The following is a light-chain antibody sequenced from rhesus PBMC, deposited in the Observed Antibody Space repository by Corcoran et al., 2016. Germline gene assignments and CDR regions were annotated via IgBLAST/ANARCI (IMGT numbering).Light chain of an antibody. CDR3: QQESNWPVT. V-gene: IGKV3-35*01. CDR1: QSVNYN. Sequence: DIVMTQSPATLSLSPGERATLSCRASQSVNYNLACYQQTPGNAPRPLIYDASNRATGVPDRFIASGSGTGFTLTSSSLDPEDVGVYYCQQESNWPVTFGGGTKVDI. J-gene: IGKJ4*01. CDR2: DAS.